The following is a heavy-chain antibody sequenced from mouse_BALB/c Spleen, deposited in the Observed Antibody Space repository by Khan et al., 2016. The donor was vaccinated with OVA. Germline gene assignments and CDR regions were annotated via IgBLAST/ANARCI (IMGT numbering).Heavy chain of an antibody. V-gene: IGHV1S81*02. D-gene: IGHD1-1*01. J-gene: IGHJ2*01. Sequence: VQLKQSGAELVKAGASVKMSCKASGYTFTSYWMHWVKQRLGQGLEWFAETNPTNGRTYYNEKFKSKATLTVDKSSSTAYMLLSGPTFEDSAVYYLARIKKIVATYFDYWGQGTTLTVSS. CDR1: GYTFTSYW. CDR2: TNPTNGRT. CDR3: ARIKKIVATYFDY.